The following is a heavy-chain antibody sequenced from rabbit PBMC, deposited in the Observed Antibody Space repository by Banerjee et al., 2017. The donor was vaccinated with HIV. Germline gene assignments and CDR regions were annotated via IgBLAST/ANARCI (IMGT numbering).Heavy chain of an antibody. D-gene: IGHD4-1*01. CDR2: INTISGDT. V-gene: IGHV1S45*01. J-gene: IGHJ4*01. CDR1: GFSFSSSYW. Sequence: QEQLEESGGDLVKPEGSLTLTCTASGFSFSSSYWICWVRQAPGKGLEWIACINTISGDTVYATWAKGRFTISKASWTTVTLQMTSLTAADTASYFCARDLAGAIGWNFNLWGQGTLVTVS. CDR3: ARDLAGAIGWNFNL.